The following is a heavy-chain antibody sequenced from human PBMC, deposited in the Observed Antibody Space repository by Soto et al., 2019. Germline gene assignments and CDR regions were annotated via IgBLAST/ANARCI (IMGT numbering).Heavy chain of an antibody. CDR2: IYWDDSK. Sequence: QITLKESGPTLVKPTQTLTLTCIFSGFSLTTDRVGVGWIRQPPGEALAWLAVIYWDDSKTYRPSLESRLTITKDTSKNQVALTMTNMDSLDTATYYCAHAYGGRSLYWGQGTLVTVSS. D-gene: IGHD1-26*01. CDR3: AHAYGGRSLY. J-gene: IGHJ4*02. V-gene: IGHV2-5*02. CDR1: GFSLTTDRVG.